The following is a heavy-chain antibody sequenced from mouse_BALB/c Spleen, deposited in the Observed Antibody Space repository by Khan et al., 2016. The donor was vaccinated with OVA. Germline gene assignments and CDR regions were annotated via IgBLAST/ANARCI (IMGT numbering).Heavy chain of an antibody. D-gene: IGHD1-3*01. CDR1: GYSITSDYA. CDR2: ISYSGST. Sequence: EVKLLESGPGLVKPSQSLSLTCTVTGYSITSDYAWNWIRQFPGNKLEWMGYISYSGSTNYNPALKSRISITRDTSKNQFFLPLNSVTTEDTATYYCARDGSGYNWAVDYWGQGTSVTVSS. J-gene: IGHJ4*01. V-gene: IGHV3-2*02. CDR3: ARDGSGYNWAVDY.